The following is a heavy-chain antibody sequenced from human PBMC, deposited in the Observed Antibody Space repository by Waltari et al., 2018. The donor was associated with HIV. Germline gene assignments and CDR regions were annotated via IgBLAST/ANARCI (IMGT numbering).Heavy chain of an antibody. CDR2: ISANGGGT. CDR3: AKDLWRSAAAATNAFDF. D-gene: IGHD6-13*01. Sequence: EVLLLESGGGLVQPGGSLRLSCAASGFSFSSYAMHWVRQAPGKGLEWVSGISANGGGTHYTDSVKGRFTISRDNSKSTMSLQMNSLRAGDTAVYYCAKDLWRSAAAATNAFDFWGRGTMVTVSS. V-gene: IGHV3-23*01. J-gene: IGHJ3*01. CDR1: GFSFSSYA.